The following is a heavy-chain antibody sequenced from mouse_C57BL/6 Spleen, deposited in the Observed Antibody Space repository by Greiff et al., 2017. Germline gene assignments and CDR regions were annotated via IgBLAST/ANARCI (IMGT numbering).Heavy chain of an antibody. CDR3: ARNDSSAYAMDY. Sequence: VQLVESGAELMKPGASVKLSCTATGYTFTGYWIAWVKQRPGHGLEWIGEILPGSGSTNSNEKFKGKATFTAETSSNTAYMQLSSLTTENSAIYCCARNDSSAYAMDYWGQGTSVTVSS. CDR2: ILPGSGST. J-gene: IGHJ4*01. CDR1: GYTFTGYW. D-gene: IGHD1-1*01. V-gene: IGHV1-9*01.